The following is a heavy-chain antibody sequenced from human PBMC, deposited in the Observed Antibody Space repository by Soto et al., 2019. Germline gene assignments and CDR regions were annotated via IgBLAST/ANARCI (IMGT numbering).Heavy chain of an antibody. V-gene: IGHV4-34*01. Sequence: WTWIRQPPGTGLEWIGEINHSGSTNYNPSLKSRVTISVDTSKNQFSLKLTSVTAADTAVYYCARYKITGLVDYCGQGTRVTVSS. J-gene: IGHJ4*02. D-gene: IGHD2-8*02. CDR2: INHSGST. CDR3: ARYKITGLVDY.